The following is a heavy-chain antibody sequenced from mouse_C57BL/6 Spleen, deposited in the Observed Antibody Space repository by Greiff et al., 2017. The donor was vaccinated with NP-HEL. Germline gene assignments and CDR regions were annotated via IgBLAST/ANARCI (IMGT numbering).Heavy chain of an antibody. J-gene: IGHJ2*01. CDR3: ARYYGSSYFDY. CDR1: GYTFTSYG. V-gene: IGHV1-81*01. CDR2: IYPRSGNT. D-gene: IGHD1-1*01. Sequence: VQLQQSGPELVKPGASVKLSCKASGYTFTSYGISWVKQRTGQGLEWIGEIYPRSGNTYYNEKFKGKATLTADKSSSTAYMELRSLTSEDSAVYFCARYYGSSYFDYWGQGTTLTVSS.